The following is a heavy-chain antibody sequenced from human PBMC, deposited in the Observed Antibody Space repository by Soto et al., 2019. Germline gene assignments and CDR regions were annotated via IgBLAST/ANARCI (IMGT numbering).Heavy chain of an antibody. D-gene: IGHD1-26*01. Sequence: QVQLVQSGAEVKKPGASVKVSCKASGYTFTSFGIIWVRQAPGQGLEWMGWISAYNGNTNYAENLQGRVTMTTDTATSTAYMELRSLRSDDTAVYYCARDNRGGTDAFDIWGQGTMVTVSS. V-gene: IGHV1-18*01. J-gene: IGHJ3*02. CDR3: ARDNRGGTDAFDI. CDR1: GYTFTSFG. CDR2: ISAYNGNT.